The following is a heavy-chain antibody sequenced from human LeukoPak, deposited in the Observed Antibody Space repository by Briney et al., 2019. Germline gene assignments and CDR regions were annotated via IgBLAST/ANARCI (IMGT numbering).Heavy chain of an antibody. D-gene: IGHD3-9*01. J-gene: IGHJ4*02. CDR2: IKEDGSEE. Sequence: GGSLRLSCAASGSTFSAYWMSWVRQAPGKGLEWVANIKEDGSEESYVESVKGRFTISRDNTKKSLYLQMNSLRAEDTALYYCGTVAAGYYFDNWGQGTLVTVSS. V-gene: IGHV3-7*05. CDR3: GTVAAGYYFDN. CDR1: GSTFSAYW.